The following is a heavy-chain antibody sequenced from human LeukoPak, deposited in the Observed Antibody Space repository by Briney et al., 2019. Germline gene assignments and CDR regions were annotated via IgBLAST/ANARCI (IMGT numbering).Heavy chain of an antibody. CDR2: IYHSGST. Sequence: SQTLSLTCAVSGGSISSGGYSWSWIRQPPGKGLEWIGYIYHSGSTYYNPSLKSRVTISVDRSKNQFSLKLSSVTAADTAVYYCAIGNYDILTGYYNNWFDPWGQGTLVTVSS. CDR1: GGSISSGGYS. D-gene: IGHD3-9*01. CDR3: AIGNYDILTGYYNNWFDP. V-gene: IGHV4-30-2*01. J-gene: IGHJ5*02.